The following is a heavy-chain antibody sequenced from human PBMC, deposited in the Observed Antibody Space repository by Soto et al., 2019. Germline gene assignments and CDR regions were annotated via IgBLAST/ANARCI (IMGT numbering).Heavy chain of an antibody. CDR3: AREFPRYCSSTSCYTGAFDI. D-gene: IGHD2-2*02. V-gene: IGHV4-30-4*01. J-gene: IGHJ3*02. CDR2: IYYSGST. CDR1: GGSISSGDYY. Sequence: QVQLQESGPGLVKPSQTLSLTCTVSGGSISSGDYYWGWIRQPPGKGLVWIGYIYYSGSTYYNPALKSRVTISVDTSKNQFSLKLSSVTAADTAVYYCAREFPRYCSSTSCYTGAFDIWGQGTMVTVSS.